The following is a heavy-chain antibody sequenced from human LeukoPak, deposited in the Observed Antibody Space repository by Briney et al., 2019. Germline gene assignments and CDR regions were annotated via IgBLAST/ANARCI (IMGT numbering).Heavy chain of an antibody. CDR3: ARVKGGFGELSPFDY. CDR1: GYTFTDYY. CDR2: SNPNSGGT. Sequence: ASVTVSCKASGYTFTDYYMHWVRQAPGQGLEWMGWSNPNSGGTQYAQKFQGRVTMTRDTSITTAYMELSSLTFDDTAVYYCARVKGGFGELSPFDYWGQGTLVTGCS. V-gene: IGHV1-2*02. D-gene: IGHD3-10*01. J-gene: IGHJ4*02.